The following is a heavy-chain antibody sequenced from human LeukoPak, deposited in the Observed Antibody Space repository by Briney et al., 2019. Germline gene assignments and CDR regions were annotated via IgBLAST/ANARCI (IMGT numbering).Heavy chain of an antibody. CDR3: ARGGAAALNWFDP. D-gene: IGHD6-13*01. Sequence: ETLSLTCTVSGGSISGSHYSWGWIRQPPGKGLEWIANILYTGATFYNPSLKSRVTISVDTSKNQFSLKLSSVTAADTAVYYCARGGAAALNWFDPWGQGTLVTVSS. V-gene: IGHV4-39*07. CDR1: GGSISGSHYS. CDR2: ILYTGAT. J-gene: IGHJ5*02.